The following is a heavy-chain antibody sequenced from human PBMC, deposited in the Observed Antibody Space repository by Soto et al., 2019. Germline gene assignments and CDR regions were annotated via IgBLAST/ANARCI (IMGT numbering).Heavy chain of an antibody. V-gene: IGHV3-30*16. CDR3: AKDGYHYYSYMDV. J-gene: IGHJ6*03. Sequence: SCKASGYTFTSYAMHWVRQAPGQRLEYYADSVKGRFTISRDNSKDTLYLQMNSLRAEDTAVYYCAKDGYHYYSYMDVWGKGTTVTVSS. CDR1: GYTFTSYA.